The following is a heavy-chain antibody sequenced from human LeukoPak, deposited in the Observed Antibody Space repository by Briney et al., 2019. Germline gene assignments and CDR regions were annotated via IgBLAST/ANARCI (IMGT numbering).Heavy chain of an antibody. CDR3: ARDRPRARYFDY. Sequence: GSSVKVSCKASGGIFNDYSISWVRQAPGQGLEWMGRIIPILNVPNYAQKFEGRVTITADKSTNTAYMELSSRKSEDTAVYFCARDRPRARYFDYWGQGTLVTVSS. J-gene: IGHJ4*02. D-gene: IGHD2-15*01. CDR2: IIPILNVP. V-gene: IGHV1-69*04. CDR1: GGIFNDYS.